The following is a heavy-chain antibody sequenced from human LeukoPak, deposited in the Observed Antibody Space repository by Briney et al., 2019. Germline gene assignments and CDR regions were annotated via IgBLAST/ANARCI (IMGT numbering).Heavy chain of an antibody. CDR1: GYSFTSYW. CDR2: IYPGDSDT. V-gene: IGHV5-51*01. Sequence: GESLKISCTGSGYSFTSYWIGWVRQMPGKGLEWMGIIYPGDSDTRYSPSFQGQVTISADKSISTAYLQWSSLRAEDTAVYYCARAPPFYYDSRGYHYESGNYYYGMDVWGQGTTVTVSS. CDR3: ARAPPFYYDSRGYHYESGNYYYGMDV. J-gene: IGHJ6*02. D-gene: IGHD3-22*01.